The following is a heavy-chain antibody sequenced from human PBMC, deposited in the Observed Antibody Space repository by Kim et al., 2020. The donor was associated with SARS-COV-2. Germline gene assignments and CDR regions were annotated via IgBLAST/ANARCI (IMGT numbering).Heavy chain of an antibody. CDR1: GGSISSYY. J-gene: IGHJ5*02. CDR3: ARVGLTMIVVA. D-gene: IGHD3-22*01. Sequence: SETLSLTCTVSGGSISSYYWSWIRQPPGKGLEWIGYIYYSGSTNYNPSLKSRVTISVDTSKNQFSLKLSSVTAADTAVYYCARVGLTMIVVAWSQGTLVTVSS. CDR2: IYYSGST. V-gene: IGHV4-59*13.